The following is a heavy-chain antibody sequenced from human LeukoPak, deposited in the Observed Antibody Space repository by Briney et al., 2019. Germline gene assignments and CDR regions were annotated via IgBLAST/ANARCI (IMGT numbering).Heavy chain of an antibody. V-gene: IGHV4-59*01. CDR3: ARCAAMDDDYFDF. D-gene: IGHD5-18*01. J-gene: IGHJ4*02. CDR1: GCSIRNYY. CDR2: IHYSGTT. Sequence: KPSETLSLTCSVSGCSIRNYYWTWIRQPPGKGLEWLGYIHYSGTTNYNPSLKSRVTISVDTSKNQFSLNLSSVTAADTAVYYCARCAAMDDDYFDFWGQGTLVTVSS.